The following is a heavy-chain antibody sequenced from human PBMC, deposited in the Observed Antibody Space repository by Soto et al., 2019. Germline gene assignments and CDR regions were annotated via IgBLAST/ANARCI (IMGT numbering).Heavy chain of an antibody. Sequence: EVQLLESGGGLVQPGGSLRLSCAASGLTFSSYAMSWVRQAPGKGLEGVSAISGSGGSTYYADSVKGRFTISRDNSKNTLYLQMNSLRAEDTAVYYCAKDLPNSQWLANFDYWGQGTLVTVSS. CDR2: ISGSGGST. J-gene: IGHJ4*02. V-gene: IGHV3-23*01. CDR3: AKDLPNSQWLANFDY. CDR1: GLTFSSYA. D-gene: IGHD6-19*01.